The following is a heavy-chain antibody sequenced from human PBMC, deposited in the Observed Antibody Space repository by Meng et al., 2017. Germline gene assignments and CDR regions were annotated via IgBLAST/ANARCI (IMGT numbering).Heavy chain of an antibody. Sequence: SVKVSCKASGGTFSSYAISWVRQAPGQGLEWMGGIIPIFGTANYAQKFQGRVTMTRDTSISTAYMELSRLRSDDTAVYYCARGGRYGDYDSAYYYYGMDVWGQGTTVTVSS. D-gene: IGHD4-17*01. J-gene: IGHJ6*02. CDR2: IIPIFGTA. CDR1: GGTFSSYA. V-gene: IGHV1-69*05. CDR3: ARGGRYGDYDSAYYYYGMDV.